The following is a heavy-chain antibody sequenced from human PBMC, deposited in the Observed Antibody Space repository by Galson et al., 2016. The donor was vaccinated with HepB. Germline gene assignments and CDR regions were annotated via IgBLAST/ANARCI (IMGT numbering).Heavy chain of an antibody. J-gene: IGHJ3*01. V-gene: IGHV6-1*01. Sequence: CAISGDSVSSNNIAWNWIRQSPSRGLEWLGRTYYRSKWYNDYAVSVKSRITINLDTSRSQFSLQLSSVSPEDTAVYYCARGINSAFDVWGQGTMATVSS. CDR2: TYYRSKWYN. D-gene: IGHD1-1*01. CDR1: GDSVSSNNIA. CDR3: ARGINSAFDV.